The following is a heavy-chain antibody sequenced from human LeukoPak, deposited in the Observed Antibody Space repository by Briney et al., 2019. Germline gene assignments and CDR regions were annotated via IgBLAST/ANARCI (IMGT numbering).Heavy chain of an antibody. J-gene: IGHJ4*02. D-gene: IGHD2-2*01. CDR2: ISGSSSNI. V-gene: IGHV3-21*01. CDR3: VRDLHIVVVPAARVYYFDY. Sequence: PGGSLRLSCAASGFTFSSHSMNWVRQAPGKGLEWVSSISGSSSNIYYADSVKGRFTISRDNAKNSLYLQMDSLRAEDTAVYYCVRDLHIVVVPAARVYYFDYWGQGTLVTVSS. CDR1: GFTFSSHS.